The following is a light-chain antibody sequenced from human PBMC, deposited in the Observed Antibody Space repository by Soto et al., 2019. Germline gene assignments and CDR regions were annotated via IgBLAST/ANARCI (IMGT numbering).Light chain of an antibody. J-gene: IGKJ4*01. CDR3: QKGST. Sequence: DMEMTQSPSSLSASVGDRVTITCQASQDISNYLNWYQQKPGKAPKVLIYDVSNLETGVPSRFSGSGSGTAFSLTISNLQPEDIATYYCQKGSTFGGGNKVEIK. CDR1: QDISNY. V-gene: IGKV1-33*01. CDR2: DVS.